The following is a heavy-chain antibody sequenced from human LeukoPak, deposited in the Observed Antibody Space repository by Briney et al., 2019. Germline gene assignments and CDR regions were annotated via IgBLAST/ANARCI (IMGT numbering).Heavy chain of an antibody. Sequence: SETLSLTCTVSGVSISSYYWSWVRQPPGKGLEWLGYIYYSGSTNYNPSLKSPVTISVDTSKNQFSLKLSSVTAADTAVYYCARGTGYSSSWYVYWGQGTLVTVSS. CDR1: GVSISSYY. CDR3: ARGTGYSSSWYVY. V-gene: IGHV4-59*01. D-gene: IGHD6-13*01. CDR2: IYYSGST. J-gene: IGHJ4*02.